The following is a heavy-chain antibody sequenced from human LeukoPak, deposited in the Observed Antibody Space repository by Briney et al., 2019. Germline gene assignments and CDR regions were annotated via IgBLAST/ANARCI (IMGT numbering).Heavy chain of an antibody. CDR3: ARSLRGDAFDI. V-gene: IGHV4-30-2*01. CDR1: GGSISSGGYS. D-gene: IGHD4-17*01. Sequence: SETLSLTCAVSGGSISSGGYSWSWIRQPPGKGLEWIGYIYHSGSTYYNPSLKSRVTISVDRSKNQFSLKLSSVTAADTAVYYCARSLRGDAFDIWGQGTMVTASS. CDR2: IYHSGST. J-gene: IGHJ3*02.